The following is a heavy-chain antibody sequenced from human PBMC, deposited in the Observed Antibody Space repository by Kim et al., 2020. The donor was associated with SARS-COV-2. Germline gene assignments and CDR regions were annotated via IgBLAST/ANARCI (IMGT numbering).Heavy chain of an antibody. J-gene: IGHJ6*02. V-gene: IGHV3-48*02. CDR3: ARELEICPMAVLIGVPTYYNGLDV. Sequence: GGSLLLSCFFLFFPFHDYGINWVRQAPGKGLEWISYISGASGSICDAGCVKGRFTIARDKAEKSVFLQMNSLRDDDTAVYYCARELEICPMAVLIGVPTYYNGLDVWGQGTTVTVSS. D-gene: IGHD6-19*01. CDR2: ISGASGSI. CDR1: FFPFHDYG.